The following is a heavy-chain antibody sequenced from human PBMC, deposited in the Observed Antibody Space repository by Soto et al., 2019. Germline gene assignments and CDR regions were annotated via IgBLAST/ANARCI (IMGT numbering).Heavy chain of an antibody. CDR3: ARQKLWFGELYDY. CDR2: INSDGSST. D-gene: IGHD3-10*01. V-gene: IGHV3-74*01. J-gene: IGHJ4*02. Sequence: PGGSLRLSCAASGFTFSSYLMHWVRQAPGKGLVWVSRINSDGSSTTYADSVKGRFTISRDNAKNTLYLQMNSLRAEDTAVYYCARQKLWFGELYDYWGQGTLVTVS. CDR1: GFTFSSYL.